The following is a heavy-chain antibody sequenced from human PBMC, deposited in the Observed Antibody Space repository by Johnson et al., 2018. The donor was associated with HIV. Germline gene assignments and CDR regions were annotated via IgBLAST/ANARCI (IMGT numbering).Heavy chain of an antibody. CDR3: TTAVLGIVGPPV. V-gene: IGHV3-11*04. D-gene: IGHD3-22*01. J-gene: IGHJ3*01. Sequence: QVQLVESGGGVVQPGRSLRLSCAASGFTFSDYYMSWIRQAPGKGLEWVSYISSSGSTIYYADSVKGRFTIYRDNAKNSLYLQMNSLRAEDTAVYYCTTAVLGIVGPPVGGQGTMVTVSS. CDR1: GFTFSDYY. CDR2: ISSSGSTI.